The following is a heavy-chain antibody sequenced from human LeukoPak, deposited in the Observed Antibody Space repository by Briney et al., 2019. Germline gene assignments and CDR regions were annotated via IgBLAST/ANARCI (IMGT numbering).Heavy chain of an antibody. CDR2: INNDGSDI. CDR1: GFTFSDFW. D-gene: IGHD2-15*01. Sequence: GGSLRLSCAASGFTFSDFWMHWVRQAPGKGLVWVSRINNDGSDIIYTDSVKGRFTISRDNAKNTLYLQMNSLRPEDTAVYYCVRDTPQRRLDPWGQGTLGSVSS. J-gene: IGHJ5*02. CDR3: VRDTPQRRLDP. V-gene: IGHV3-74*01.